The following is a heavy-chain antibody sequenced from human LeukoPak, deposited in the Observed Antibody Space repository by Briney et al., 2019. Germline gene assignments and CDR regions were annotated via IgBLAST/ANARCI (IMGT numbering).Heavy chain of an antibody. CDR3: ARGVRGRSYYGSGSYYMGPQKDY. Sequence: SETLSLTCTVSGGSISSGSYYWSWIRQPAGKGLEWIGRIYTSGSTNYNPSLKSRVTISVDTSKNQFSLKLSSVTAADTAVYYCARGVRGRSYYGSGSYYMGPQKDYWGQGTLVTVSS. CDR2: IYTSGST. J-gene: IGHJ4*02. D-gene: IGHD3-10*01. V-gene: IGHV4-61*02. CDR1: GGSISSGSYY.